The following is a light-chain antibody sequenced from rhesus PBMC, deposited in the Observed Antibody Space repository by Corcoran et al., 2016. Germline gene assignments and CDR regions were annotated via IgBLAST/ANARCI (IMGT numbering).Light chain of an antibody. J-gene: IGKJ1*01. CDR1: QSLVHSNGNIY. Sequence: DVVMTQSPLSLPITPGQPASISCRSSQSLVHSNGNIYLSWYQQKPGQPPRRLIYQVSNRDSGVPDRFSGSGAGTDFTLKISRVEAEDVGIYYCGQGTNVPRTFGQGTKVEIK. CDR2: QVS. V-gene: IGKV2-65*01. CDR3: GQGTNVPRT.